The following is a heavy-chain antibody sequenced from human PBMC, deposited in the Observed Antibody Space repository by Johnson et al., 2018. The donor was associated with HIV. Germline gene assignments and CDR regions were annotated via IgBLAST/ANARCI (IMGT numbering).Heavy chain of an antibody. D-gene: IGHD6-25*01. Sequence: QVQLVESGGGVVQPGRSLRLSCAASGFTFSSYAMHWVRQAPGKGLEWVAVISYDGSNKYYADSVKGRFTISRDNSKNTLYLQMNSLRAEDTAVYYCFLGQTQRGDAFDIWGQGTMVTVSS. J-gene: IGHJ3*02. CDR3: FLGQTQRGDAFDI. CDR2: ISYDGSNK. V-gene: IGHV3-30-3*01. CDR1: GFTFSSYA.